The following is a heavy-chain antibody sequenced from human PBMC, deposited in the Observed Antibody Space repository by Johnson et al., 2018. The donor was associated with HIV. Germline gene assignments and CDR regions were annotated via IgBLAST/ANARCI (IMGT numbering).Heavy chain of an antibody. V-gene: IGHV3-30*18. D-gene: IGHD3-16*01. CDR2: ISYDGSNK. J-gene: IGHJ3*02. Sequence: VQLVESGGGVVKTGRSLRLSCASSGFSFSTYGMHWVRQAPGKGLEWVAVISYDGSNKYYGDSVKGRFTISRDNSKNTLYVQMNSLRVEDTAVYYCAKMSRGRQDAFDIWGQGAMVSVSA. CDR3: AKMSRGRQDAFDI. CDR1: GFSFSTYG.